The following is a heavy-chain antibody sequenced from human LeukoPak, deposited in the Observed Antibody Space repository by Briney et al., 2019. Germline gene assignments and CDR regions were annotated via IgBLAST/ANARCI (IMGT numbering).Heavy chain of an antibody. Sequence: SETLSLTCTVSGYSISSGYYWSWIRQPAGKGLEWIGRIYTSGSTNYNPSLKSRVTMSVDTSKNQFSLKLSSVTAADTAVYYCAREGFGYDNWIKRDAFDIWGQGTMVTVSS. CDR1: GYSISSGYY. CDR2: IYTSGST. CDR3: AREGFGYDNWIKRDAFDI. D-gene: IGHD1/OR15-1a*01. V-gene: IGHV4-4*07. J-gene: IGHJ3*02.